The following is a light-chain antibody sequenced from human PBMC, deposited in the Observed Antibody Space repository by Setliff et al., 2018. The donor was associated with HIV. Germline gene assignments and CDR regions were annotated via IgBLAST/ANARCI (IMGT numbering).Light chain of an antibody. CDR2: SNX. CDR1: SSDLGSXX. J-gene: IGLJ3*02. Sequence: QPPSXXGTPGQRVTISCSGSSSDLGSXXVNWYQHPXXXXXRLLIYSNXQRPSAVPDRFSGSKSGASASLDINGLQAEDEADYYCAPYDDSLNSXVFGGGTQLTVL. CDR3: APYDDSLNSXV. V-gene: IGLV1-44*01.